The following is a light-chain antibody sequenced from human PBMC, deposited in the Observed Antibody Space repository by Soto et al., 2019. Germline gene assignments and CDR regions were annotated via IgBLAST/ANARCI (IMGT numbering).Light chain of an antibody. Sequence: DIVMTQSPDSLAVSLGETATINCKSSQSLLYSSNNRNYLVWYQHKPGHPPKLLIYWASTRDLGVPDRFSGSGSGTDFTLTISSLQAEDVAVYYGQQYFSTPITFGQGTRVEIK. CDR3: QQYFSTPIT. J-gene: IGKJ5*01. CDR1: QSLLYSSNNRNY. V-gene: IGKV4-1*01. CDR2: WAS.